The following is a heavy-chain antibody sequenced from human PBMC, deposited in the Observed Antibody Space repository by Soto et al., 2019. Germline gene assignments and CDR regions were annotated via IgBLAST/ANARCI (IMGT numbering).Heavy chain of an antibody. CDR3: ARAPPINYYDSSGYCEH. J-gene: IGHJ4*02. CDR1: GGTFCSYA. D-gene: IGHD3-22*01. CDR2: IIPIFGTA. Sequence: ASVKVSCKASGGTFCSYAISWVRQAPGQGLQWMGGIIPIFGTANYAQKLQGRVTITADKSTSTAYMELSSLRSEDTAVYYCARAPPINYYDSSGYCEHWCPGTLVTVSS. V-gene: IGHV1-69*06.